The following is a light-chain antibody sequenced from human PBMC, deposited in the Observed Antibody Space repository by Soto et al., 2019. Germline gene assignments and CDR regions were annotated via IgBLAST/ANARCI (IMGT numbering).Light chain of an antibody. CDR2: GTT. CDR1: TSDIGAGYD. V-gene: IGLV1-40*01. J-gene: IGLJ1*01. CDR3: QSYDSSLSALYV. Sequence: QSVLTQPPSVSGAPGQRVTISCTGSTSDIGAGYDVHWYQQFPGTAPKLLIYGTTNRPSGVPDRFSGSKSGTSASLAITGLQAEDEADYYCQSYDSSLSALYVFGTGTQLTVL.